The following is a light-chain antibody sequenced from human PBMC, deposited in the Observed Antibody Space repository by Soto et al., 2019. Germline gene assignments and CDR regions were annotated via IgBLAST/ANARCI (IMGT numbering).Light chain of an antibody. CDR1: SDVGAYNY. CDR3: QSYDSNNVV. J-gene: IGLJ3*02. CDR2: ENN. V-gene: IGLV6-57*02. Sequence: LTQPRSVSGSPGQSVTISCTGTNSDVGAYNYVSWYQHHPGKAPTTLIYENNQRPSGVPDRFSGSVDSSSNSASLTISVLKTEDEADYYCQSYDSNNVVFGGGTKLTVL.